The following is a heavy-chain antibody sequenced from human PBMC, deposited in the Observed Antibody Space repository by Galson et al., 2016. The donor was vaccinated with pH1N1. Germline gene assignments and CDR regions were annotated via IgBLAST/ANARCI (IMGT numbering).Heavy chain of an antibody. CDR2: ISTEGSSV. D-gene: IGHD7-27*01. CDR1: GFTFSSFW. V-gene: IGHV3-74*01. CDR3: ARVRLILPGDPTGYFDL. Sequence: SLRLSCAASGFTFSSFWMHWVRQVPGKGLVWVSRISTEGSSVSYADSVKGRFTISRDNARSTLYLEMNSLTAEDTALYYCARVRLILPGDPTGYFDLWGQGAPVTVSS. J-gene: IGHJ4*02.